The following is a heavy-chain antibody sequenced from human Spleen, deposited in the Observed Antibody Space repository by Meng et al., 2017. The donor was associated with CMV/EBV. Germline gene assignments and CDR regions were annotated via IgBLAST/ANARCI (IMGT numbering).Heavy chain of an antibody. J-gene: IGHJ4*02. CDR1: EFTFSRYY. CDR2: IWSDGSNK. D-gene: IGHD3/OR15-3a*01. V-gene: IGHV3-33*06. Sequence: ASEFTFSRYYVHWVRQDPGKGLEWVTFIWSDGSNKYYADSVKGRFTISRDNSNNTLYLQMNSLRVEDTAVYYCAKEVWTGYSDYDYWGQGTLVTVSS. CDR3: AKEVWTGYSDYDY.